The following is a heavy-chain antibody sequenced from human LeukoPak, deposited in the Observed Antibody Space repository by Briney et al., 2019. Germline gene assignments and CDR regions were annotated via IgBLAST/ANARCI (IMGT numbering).Heavy chain of an antibody. CDR1: GYTFTSYD. CDR2: MNPNSGNT. Sequence: GASVKVSCKASGYTFTSYDINWVRQATGQGLEWMGWMNPNSGNTGYAQKFQDRVTMTRNTSISTAYMELSSLRSEDTAVYYCARAFWGGSYNWFDPWGQGTLVTVSS. J-gene: IGHJ5*02. D-gene: IGHD3-16*01. CDR3: ARAFWGGSYNWFDP. V-gene: IGHV1-8*01.